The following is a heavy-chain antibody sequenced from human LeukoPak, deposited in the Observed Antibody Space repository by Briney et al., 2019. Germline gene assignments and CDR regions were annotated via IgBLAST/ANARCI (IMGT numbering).Heavy chain of an antibody. J-gene: IGHJ4*02. CDR3: AAQSARPQYYFDY. Sequence: SGGSLRLSCAASGFTFSSYAMSWVRQAPGEGLEWVSAISGSGGSTYYADSVKGRFTISRDNSKNTLYLQMNSLRAEDTAVYYCAAQSARPQYYFDYWGQGTLVTVSS. D-gene: IGHD6-6*01. CDR1: GFTFSSYA. CDR2: ISGSGGST. V-gene: IGHV3-23*01.